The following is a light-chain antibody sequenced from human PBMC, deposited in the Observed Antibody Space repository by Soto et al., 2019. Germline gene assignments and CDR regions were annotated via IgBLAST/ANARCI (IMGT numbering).Light chain of an antibody. CDR3: CSYAGSYTFV. CDR2: DVT. CDR1: SSDVGGYNS. V-gene: IGLV2-11*01. J-gene: IGLJ1*01. Sequence: QSALTQPRSVSGSPGQSVTISCTGTSSDVGGYNSVSWYQQHPGRAPKLLIYDVTKRPSGVPDRFSGSKSDNTASLTISGLQAEDEAYYYCCSYAGSYTFVFVIGTKLTVL.